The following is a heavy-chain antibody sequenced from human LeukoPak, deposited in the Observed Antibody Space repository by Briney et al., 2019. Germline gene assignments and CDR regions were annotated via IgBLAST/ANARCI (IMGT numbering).Heavy chain of an antibody. CDR3: AHSGYFDSSGPLPPDY. CDR2: IYWDDDK. D-gene: IGHD3-22*01. J-gene: IGHJ4*02. V-gene: IGHV2-5*02. Sequence: KESGPTLVKPTQTLTLTCTFSGFSLSTSGVGVGWIRQPPGKALEWLAVIYWDDDKRYSPSLKSRLTITKDTSKNQVVLTMTNMDPVDTATYYCAHSGYFDSSGPLPPDYWCQGTLVTVSS. CDR1: GFSLSTSGVG.